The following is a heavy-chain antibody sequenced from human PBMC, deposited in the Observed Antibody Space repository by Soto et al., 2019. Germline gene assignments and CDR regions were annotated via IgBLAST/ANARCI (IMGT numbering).Heavy chain of an antibody. Sequence: NPSETLSLTCTVSGGSISSYYWSWIRQPPGKGLEWIGYIYYSGSTNYNPSLKSRVTISVDTSKNQFSLKLSSVTAADTAVYYCARGYKKQLWGFGHFDYWGQGTLVTVSS. D-gene: IGHD5-18*01. CDR1: GGSISSYY. J-gene: IGHJ4*02. CDR3: ARGYKKQLWGFGHFDY. CDR2: IYYSGST. V-gene: IGHV4-59*01.